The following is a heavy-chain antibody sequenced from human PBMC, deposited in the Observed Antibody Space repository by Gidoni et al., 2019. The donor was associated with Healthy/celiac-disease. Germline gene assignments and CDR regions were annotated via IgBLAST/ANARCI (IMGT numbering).Heavy chain of an antibody. Sequence: EVQLVQSGAEAKKPGESLRISCKGSGYSFTSYWISRGRQMHGKGLEWMGRVDPSDSYTNYSPSFQGHVTVSADKSISTAYLQWSSLKASDTAMYYCARLGPTSDIVVVVAATPRDDYWGQGTLVTVSS. CDR2: VDPSDSYT. V-gene: IGHV5-10-1*03. D-gene: IGHD2-15*01. J-gene: IGHJ4*02. CDR1: GYSFTSYW. CDR3: ARLGPTSDIVVVVAATPRDDY.